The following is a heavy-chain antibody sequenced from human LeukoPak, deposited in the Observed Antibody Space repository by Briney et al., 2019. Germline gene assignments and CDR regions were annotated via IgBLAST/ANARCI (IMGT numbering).Heavy chain of an antibody. V-gene: IGHV3-23*01. CDR2: ISGSGGST. D-gene: IGHD3-10*01. Sequence: GGSLRLSCAASRFTISNTWMTWGRQAPGKGLEWVSAISGSGGSTYYADSVKGRFTISRDNSKNTLYLQMNSLRAEDTAVYYCATTMALIDYWGQGTLVTVSS. CDR1: RFTISNTW. CDR3: ATTMALIDY. J-gene: IGHJ4*02.